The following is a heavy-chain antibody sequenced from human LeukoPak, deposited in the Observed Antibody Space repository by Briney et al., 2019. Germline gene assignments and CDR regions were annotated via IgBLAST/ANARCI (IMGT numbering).Heavy chain of an antibody. J-gene: IGHJ4*02. Sequence: GGSLRLSCAASGSTFSNYWMSWVRQPPGKGLEWVANIKQDGSEKYYVDSVKGRFTISRDNAKNSLYLQMNNLSIEDTAVYYCARDGDGYKSIHFDYWGQGALVTVSS. D-gene: IGHD5-24*01. CDR2: IKQDGSEK. V-gene: IGHV3-7*01. CDR3: ARDGDGYKSIHFDY. CDR1: GSTFSNYW.